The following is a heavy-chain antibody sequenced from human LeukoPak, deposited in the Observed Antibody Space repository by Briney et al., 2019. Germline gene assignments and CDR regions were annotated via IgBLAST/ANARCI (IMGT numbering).Heavy chain of an antibody. V-gene: IGHV1-3*01. J-gene: IGHJ4*02. CDR1: GYTFSGYA. Sequence: GASVKVSCKASGYTFSGYAIHWVRQAPGQRFEWMGWINPGNGHTKYSQNFQGRVTITRDSSANIVYMDVSSLTSEDTAVYYCARGIWSATRVDYYLDNWGRGTLVTVSS. CDR2: INPGNGHT. D-gene: IGHD5-24*01. CDR3: ARGIWSATRVDYYLDN.